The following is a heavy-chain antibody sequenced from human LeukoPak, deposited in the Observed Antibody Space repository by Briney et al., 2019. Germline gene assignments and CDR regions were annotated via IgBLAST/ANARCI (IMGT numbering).Heavy chain of an antibody. J-gene: IGHJ4*02. Sequence: SGPALVRPIETLTLTCTFSGFSLTTTGMSVIWIRQPPGKALEWLARIDWDNDKYYNTSLKSRLTISKDTSKNQVVLTMTNMAPVDTATYYCARRVTGNSFDYWGQGTLVTVSS. D-gene: IGHD7-27*01. CDR2: IDWDNDK. V-gene: IGHV2-70*11. CDR1: GFSLTTTGMS. CDR3: ARRVTGNSFDY.